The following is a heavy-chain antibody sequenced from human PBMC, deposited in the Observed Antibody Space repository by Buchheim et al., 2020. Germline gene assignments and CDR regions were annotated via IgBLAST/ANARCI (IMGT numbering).Heavy chain of an antibody. Sequence: EVQLVESGGGLVQPGGSLRLSCAASGFIFANYAMTWVRQAPGKGLEWVAAISAGGGGTYYGDSSKGRFTVSRDNSKDTLFLQVNSLRGDDTAVYYCAILRLGQFPEWGQGTL. CDR3: AILRLGQFPE. V-gene: IGHV3-23*04. D-gene: IGHD3-16*01. J-gene: IGHJ4*02. CDR1: GFIFANYA. CDR2: ISAGGGGT.